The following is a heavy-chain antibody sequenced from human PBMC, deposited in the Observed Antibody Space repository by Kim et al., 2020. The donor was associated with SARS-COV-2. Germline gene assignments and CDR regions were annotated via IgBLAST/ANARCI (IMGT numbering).Heavy chain of an antibody. V-gene: IGHV3-48*02. J-gene: IGHJ6*02. CDR1: GFTFSSYS. CDR3: ARDHLRYFDWLLSYGMDV. Sequence: GGSLRLSCAASGFTFSSYSMNWVRQAPGKGLEWVSYISSSSSTIYYADSVKGRFTISRDNAKNSLYLQMNSLRDEDTAVYYCARDHLRYFDWLLSYGMDVWGQGTTVTVSS. CDR2: ISSSSSTI. D-gene: IGHD3-9*01.